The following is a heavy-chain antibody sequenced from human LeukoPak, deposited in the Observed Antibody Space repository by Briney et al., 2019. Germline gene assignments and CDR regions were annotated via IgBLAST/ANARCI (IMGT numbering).Heavy chain of an antibody. CDR1: GFTLSNYW. Sequence: GGSLRLSCAASGFTLSNYWMHWVRQAPGKGLVWVSRINSDGSSTSHADSVKGRFTISRDNAKSTLYLQMNSLRSEDTAVYYCARGPQRGAAANYYGMDVWGQGTTVTVSS. D-gene: IGHD2-2*01. CDR3: ARGPQRGAAANYYGMDV. CDR2: INSDGSST. J-gene: IGHJ6*02. V-gene: IGHV3-74*01.